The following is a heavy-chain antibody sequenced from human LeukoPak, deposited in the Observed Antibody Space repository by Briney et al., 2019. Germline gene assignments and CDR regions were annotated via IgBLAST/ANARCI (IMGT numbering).Heavy chain of an antibody. J-gene: IGHJ4*02. CDR2: IYYSGST. V-gene: IGHV4-39*01. CDR3: ARHEGYSYDY. Sequence: SETLSLTCTVSGGSISSTSHYWGWVRQPPGKGLEWIGNIYYSGSTYYNPSLKSRVTLSVDTSKNQFSLKLSSVTAADTAVYYCARHEGYSYDYWGQGTLVTVFS. CDR1: GGSISSTSHY.